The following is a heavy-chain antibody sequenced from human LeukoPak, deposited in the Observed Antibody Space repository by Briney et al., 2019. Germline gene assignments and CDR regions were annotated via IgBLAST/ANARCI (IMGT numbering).Heavy chain of an antibody. D-gene: IGHD3-10*01. CDR1: GGTFSSYA. CDR2: IIPIFGTA. CDR3: ARHYGSGSYYYYYYGMDV. Sequence: SVKVSCKASGGTFSSYAISWVRQAPGQGLEWMGGIIPIFGTANYAQKFQGRVTITADKSTSTAYMELSGLRSEDTAVYYCARHYGSGSYYYYYYGMDVWGKGTTVTVSS. J-gene: IGHJ6*04. V-gene: IGHV1-69*06.